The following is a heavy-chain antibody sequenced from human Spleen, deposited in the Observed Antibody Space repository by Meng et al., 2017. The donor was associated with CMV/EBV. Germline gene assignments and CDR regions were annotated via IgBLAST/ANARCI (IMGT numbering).Heavy chain of an antibody. V-gene: IGHV3-23*01. CDR2: ISGSGGST. CDR1: GFTFSDYY. Sequence: GESLKISCAASGFTFSDYYMSWIHQAPGKGLEWVSTISGSGGSTYYADSVKGRFTISRDNSKNTVYLQMNSLRAEDTAVYYCAKVPSGSAAGTEYFHHWGQGTLVTVSS. J-gene: IGHJ1*01. CDR3: AKVPSGSAAGTEYFHH. D-gene: IGHD6-13*01.